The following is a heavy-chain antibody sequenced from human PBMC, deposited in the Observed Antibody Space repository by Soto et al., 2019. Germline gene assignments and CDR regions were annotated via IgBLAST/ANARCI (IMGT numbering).Heavy chain of an antibody. CDR2: INHSGST. CDR3: ARTYYHAFDI. V-gene: IGHV4-34*01. CDR1: GGSFSGYY. J-gene: IGHJ3*02. D-gene: IGHD3-22*01. Sequence: QVQLQQWGAGLLKPSETQSLTCAVYGGSFSGYYWSWIRQPPGKGLEWIGEINHSGSTNYNPSLKSRVTISVDTSKNQFSLKLSSVTAADTAVYYCARTYYHAFDIWGQGTMVTVSS.